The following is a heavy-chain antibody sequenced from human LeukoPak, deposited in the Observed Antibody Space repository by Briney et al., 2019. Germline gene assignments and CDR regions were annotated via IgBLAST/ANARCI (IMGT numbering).Heavy chain of an antibody. CDR1: GGSISSSSYY. J-gene: IGHJ3*02. CDR3: ASPLDWRGYSYGYDAFDI. D-gene: IGHD5-18*01. CDR2: IYYSGST. V-gene: IGHV4-39*01. Sequence: SETLSLTCTVSGGSISSSSYYWGWIRQPPGKGLEWIGSIYYSGSTYYNPSLKSRVTISVDTSKNQFSLKLSSVTAADTAVYYCASPLDWRGYSYGYDAFDIWGQGTMVTVSS.